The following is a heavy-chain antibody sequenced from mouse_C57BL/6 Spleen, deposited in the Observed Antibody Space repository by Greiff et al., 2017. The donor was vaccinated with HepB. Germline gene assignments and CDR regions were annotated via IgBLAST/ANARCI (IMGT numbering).Heavy chain of an antibody. CDR2: IDPNSGGT. Sequence: QVQLQQPGAELVKPGASVKLSCKASGYTFTSYWMHWVKQRPGRGLEWIGRIDPNSGGTKYNEKFKSKATLTVDKPSSTAYMQLSSLTSEDSAVYYCAREEPLPTVGGWFAYWGQGTLVTVSA. CDR1: GYTFTSYW. D-gene: IGHD1-1*01. J-gene: IGHJ3*01. CDR3: AREEPLPTVGGWFAY. V-gene: IGHV1-72*01.